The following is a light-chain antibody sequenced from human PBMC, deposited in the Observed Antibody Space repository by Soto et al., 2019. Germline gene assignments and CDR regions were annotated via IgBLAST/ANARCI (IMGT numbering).Light chain of an antibody. CDR3: QQYNNWPRTWT. CDR1: QSVSSN. J-gene: IGKJ1*01. V-gene: IGKV3-15*01. CDR2: GAS. Sequence: ETVLTQSPATLSVSPGERATLSCRASQSVSSNLAGYQQKPGQAPRLLIYGASTRATGIPARFSGSGSGTEFTLTISSLQSEDFAVYYCQQYNNWPRTWTFGQGTKVDIK.